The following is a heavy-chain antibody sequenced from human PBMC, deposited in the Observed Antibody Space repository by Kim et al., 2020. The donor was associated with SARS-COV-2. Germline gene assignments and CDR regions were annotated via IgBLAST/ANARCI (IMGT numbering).Heavy chain of an antibody. D-gene: IGHD6-6*01. J-gene: IGHJ6*02. V-gene: IGHV3-30*18. Sequence: GGSLRLSCAASGFTFSSYGMHWVRQAPGKGLEWVAVISYDGSNKYYADSVKGRFTISRDNSKNTLYLQMNSLRAEDTAVYYCAKDASGSSSRYYYYGMDVWGQGTTVTVSS. CDR2: ISYDGSNK. CDR1: GFTFSSYG. CDR3: AKDASGSSSRYYYYGMDV.